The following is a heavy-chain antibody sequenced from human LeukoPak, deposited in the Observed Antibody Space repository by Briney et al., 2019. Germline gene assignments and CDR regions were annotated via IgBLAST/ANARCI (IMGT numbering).Heavy chain of an antibody. CDR3: ARRLTQYNCFDP. J-gene: IGHJ5*02. D-gene: IGHD2-21*02. CDR1: GDSVSSNSVT. CDR2: TYYRSTWFN. V-gene: IGHV6-1*01. Sequence: SQTLSLTCAISGDSVSSNSVTWNWIRQSPSRGLEWLGRTYYRSTWFNDYAVSVRGRITVNPDTSKNQFSLHLNSVTPEDTAVYYCARRLTQYNCFDPWGQGILVTVSS.